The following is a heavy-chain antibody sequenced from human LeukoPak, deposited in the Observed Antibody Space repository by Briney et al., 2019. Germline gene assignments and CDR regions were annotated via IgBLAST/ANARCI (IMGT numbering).Heavy chain of an antibody. CDR1: GFTFSNYA. V-gene: IGHV3-23*01. Sequence: GGSLRLSCAASGFTFSNYAMSWVRQAPGKGLEWVSVISGSGGRTYYADSVKGRFTISRDNSKNTLYLQMNSLRGEDTAVYYCAKDLGYSGYDPLDHWGQGTLVTVSS. CDR3: AKDLGYSGYDPLDH. J-gene: IGHJ4*02. D-gene: IGHD5-12*01. CDR2: ISGSGGRT.